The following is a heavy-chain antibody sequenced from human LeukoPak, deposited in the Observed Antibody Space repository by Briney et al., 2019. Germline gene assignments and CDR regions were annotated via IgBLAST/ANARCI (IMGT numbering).Heavy chain of an antibody. Sequence: ASVKVSCKASGGTFSSYAISWVRQAPGQGLEWMGGIIPIFGTANYAQKFQGRVTITADESTSTAYMELSSLRSEDTAVYYCAKDGPLVGPYYFDYWGQGTLVTVSS. V-gene: IGHV1-69*13. J-gene: IGHJ4*02. CDR2: IIPIFGTA. CDR3: AKDGPLVGPYYFDY. D-gene: IGHD1-26*01. CDR1: GGTFSSYA.